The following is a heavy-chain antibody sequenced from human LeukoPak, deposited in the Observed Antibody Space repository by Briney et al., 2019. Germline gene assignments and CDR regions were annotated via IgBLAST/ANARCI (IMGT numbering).Heavy chain of an antibody. CDR2: ISGGGGYI. J-gene: IGHJ1*01. Sequence: GGSLRLSCAASGFTFSTYSMNWVRQAPGKVLEWVSSISGGGGYIYYADSVKGRFTISRDNGKNSLYLQMNSLRAEDTAVYYCAGDPTTLDFDNSGLPLQAPFQHWGQGTLVTVSS. CDR3: AGDPTTLDFDNSGLPLQAPFQH. CDR1: GFTFSTYS. D-gene: IGHD3-22*01. V-gene: IGHV3-21*01.